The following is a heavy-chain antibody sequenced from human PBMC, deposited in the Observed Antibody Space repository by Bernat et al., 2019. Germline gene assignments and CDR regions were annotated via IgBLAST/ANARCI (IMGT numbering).Heavy chain of an antibody. CDR3: AKVLGTMVRGVIILWGGYFDY. CDR1: GFTFSSYA. D-gene: IGHD3-10*01. Sequence: EVQLLESGGGLVQPGGSLRLSCAASGFTFSSYAMSWVRQAPGKGLEWVSAISGSGGSTYYADSVKGRFTISRDNSKNTLYLQMNSPRAEDTAVYYCAKVLGTMVRGVIILWGGYFDYWGQGTLVTVSS. V-gene: IGHV3-23*01. CDR2: ISGSGGST. J-gene: IGHJ4*02.